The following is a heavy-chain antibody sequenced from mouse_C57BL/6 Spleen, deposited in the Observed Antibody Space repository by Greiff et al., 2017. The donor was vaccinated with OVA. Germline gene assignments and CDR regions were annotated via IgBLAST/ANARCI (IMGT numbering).Heavy chain of an antibody. D-gene: IGHD3-2*02. CDR1: GYTFTDYH. Sequence: EVQLQQSGPELVKPGASVKMSCKASGYTFTDYHMHWVKQSHGKSLEWIGYLNPNNGGTSYNQQFKGKATLTVNKSSSTAYMELRSLTSEDSAVYYCARPLRYYFDYWGQGTTLTVSS. V-gene: IGHV1-22*01. CDR3: ARPLRYYFDY. J-gene: IGHJ2*01. CDR2: LNPNNGGT.